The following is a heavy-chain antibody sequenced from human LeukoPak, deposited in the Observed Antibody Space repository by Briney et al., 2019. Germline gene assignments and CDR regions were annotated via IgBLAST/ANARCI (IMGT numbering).Heavy chain of an antibody. CDR1: GFTFSSYS. CDR3: ASLYCSSTSCPDY. D-gene: IGHD2-2*01. Sequence: GGSLRLSCAASGFTFSSYSMNWVRQAPGKGLEWVSSISSSSSYIYYADSVKGRFTISRDNAKNSLYLQMNSLRAEDTAVNYCASLYCSSTSCPDYWGQGTLVTVSP. V-gene: IGHV3-21*01. J-gene: IGHJ4*02. CDR2: ISSSSSYI.